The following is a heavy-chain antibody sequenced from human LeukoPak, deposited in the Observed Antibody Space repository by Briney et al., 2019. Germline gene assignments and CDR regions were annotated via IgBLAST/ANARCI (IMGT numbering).Heavy chain of an antibody. V-gene: IGHV4-34*01. CDR2: INHGGST. J-gene: IGHJ4*02. Sequence: PSETLSLTCAVYGGSFSGYYWSWIRQPPGKGLEWIGEINHGGSTDYNPSLKSRVTISVDTSKNHFSLRVTSVTAADTAVYYCARGVEDWYYFDYWGQGTLVTVSS. CDR1: GGSFSGYY. CDR3: ARGVEDWYYFDY. D-gene: IGHD3/OR15-3a*01.